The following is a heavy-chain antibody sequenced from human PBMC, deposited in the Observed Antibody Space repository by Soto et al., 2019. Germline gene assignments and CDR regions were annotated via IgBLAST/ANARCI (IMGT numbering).Heavy chain of an antibody. CDR3: ARERGSGSYFKGWFDP. CDR1: GGSVSSGSYY. J-gene: IGHJ5*02. Sequence: QVQLQESGPGLVKPSETLSLTCTVSGGSVSSGSYYWSWIRQPPGKGLAWIGYIYYSGITNYNPSLKSRVTISVDTSKNQFSLKLSSVTASDTAVYYCARERGSGSYFKGWFDPWGQGTLVTVSS. D-gene: IGHD1-26*01. V-gene: IGHV4-61*01. CDR2: IYYSGIT.